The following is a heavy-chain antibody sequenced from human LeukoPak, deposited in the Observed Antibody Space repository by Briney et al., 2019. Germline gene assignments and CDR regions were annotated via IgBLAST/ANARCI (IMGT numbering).Heavy chain of an antibody. CDR3: ARESGSSGYNAFDI. CDR1: GFTFSSYD. D-gene: IGHD3-22*01. J-gene: IGHJ3*02. Sequence: GGSLRLSCAASGFTFSSYDMHWVRQATGKGLEWVSAIGTAGDTYYPGSVKGRFTISRENAKNSLYLQMNSLRAGDTAVYYRARESGSSGYNAFDIWGQGTMVTVSS. CDR2: IGTAGDT. V-gene: IGHV3-13*01.